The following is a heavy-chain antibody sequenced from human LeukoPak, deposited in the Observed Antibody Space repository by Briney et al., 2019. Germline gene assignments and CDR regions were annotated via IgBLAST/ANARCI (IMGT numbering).Heavy chain of an antibody. CDR2: INHSGRN. CDR1: GGSFSGYY. Sequence: SETLSLTCAVYGGSFSGYYWSWIRQPPGKGLEWIGEINHSGRNNYNPSLKSRVTISVDTSKNQFSLKLSSVTAADTAVYYCARATGTKVPPGYWGQGTLVTVSS. CDR3: ARATGTKVPPGY. V-gene: IGHV4-34*01. J-gene: IGHJ4*02. D-gene: IGHD1-7*01.